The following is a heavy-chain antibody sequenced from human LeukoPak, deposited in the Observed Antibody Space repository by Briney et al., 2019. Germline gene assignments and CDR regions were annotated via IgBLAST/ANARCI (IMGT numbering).Heavy chain of an antibody. CDR1: GYTFTVYY. CDR3: ARDKLDNYYYMDV. D-gene: IGHD2-2*03. CDR2: INPNSGGT. Sequence: ASVKVSCKASGYTFTVYYMHWVRQAPGQGLEWMGWINPNSGGTNYAQKFQGRVTMTRDTSISTAYMELSRLRSDDTAVYYCARDKLDNYYYMDVWGKGTTVTVSS. V-gene: IGHV1-2*02. J-gene: IGHJ6*03.